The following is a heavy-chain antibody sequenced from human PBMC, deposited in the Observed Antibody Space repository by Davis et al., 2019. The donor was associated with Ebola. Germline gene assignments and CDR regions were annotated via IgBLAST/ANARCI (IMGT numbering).Heavy chain of an antibody. D-gene: IGHD2-21*01. J-gene: IGHJ5*02. CDR1: GGSFSGYY. Sequence: PSETLSLTCAVYGGSFSGYYWSWIRQPPGKGLEWIGEINHSGSTNYNPSLKSRVTISVDTSKNQFSLKLSSVTAADTAVYYCARAGAIVVVPRLLVWFDPWGQGTLVTVSS. CDR2: INHSGST. V-gene: IGHV4-34*01. CDR3: ARAGAIVVVPRLLVWFDP.